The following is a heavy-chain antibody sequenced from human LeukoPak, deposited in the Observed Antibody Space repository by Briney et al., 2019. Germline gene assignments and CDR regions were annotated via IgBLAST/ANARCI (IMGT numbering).Heavy chain of an antibody. CDR3: ASRAGKPGNTPWCFDY. J-gene: IGHJ4*02. V-gene: IGHV3-7*01. Sequence: PGGSLRLSCAASGFTFSSYWMSWVRQAPGKGLEWVANIKQDGSERNYVDSVKGRFTIARDNTKNSLYLQMTSLRGEDTAVYYCASRAGKPGNTPWCFDYWGQGALVTVSS. CDR2: IKQDGSER. D-gene: IGHD1-7*01. CDR1: GFTFSSYW.